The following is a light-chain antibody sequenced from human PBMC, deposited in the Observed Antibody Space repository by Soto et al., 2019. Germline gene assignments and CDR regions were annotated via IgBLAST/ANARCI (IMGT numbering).Light chain of an antibody. CDR2: EVS. J-gene: IGLJ1*01. Sequence: QAVVTQPASVSGSPGQSITISCTGTSSDVGTYNYVSWYQQHPGKVPKLLIYEVSYRPSGASNRFSASKSGNTASLTISGLQAEDEADYYCSSYTSSGTLVFGTGTKLTVL. CDR3: SSYTSSGTLV. V-gene: IGLV2-14*01. CDR1: SSDVGTYNY.